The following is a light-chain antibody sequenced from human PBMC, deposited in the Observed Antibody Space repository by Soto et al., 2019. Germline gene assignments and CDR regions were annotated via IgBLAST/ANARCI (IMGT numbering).Light chain of an antibody. J-gene: IGLJ1*01. CDR1: SSDVGGYNY. V-gene: IGLV2-14*01. CDR3: NSHTSRYTFV. Sequence: QSALTQPASVSGSPGQSITISCTGTSSDVGGYNYVSWYQQHPGKAPKLMIYEVNNRPSEVSNRFSGSKSGNTASLTISGLQLEDEADYYCNSHTSRYTFVLRTGTTVTVL. CDR2: EVN.